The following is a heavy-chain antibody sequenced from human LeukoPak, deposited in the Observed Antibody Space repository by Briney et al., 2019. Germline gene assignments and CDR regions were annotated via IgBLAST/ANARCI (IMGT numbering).Heavy chain of an antibody. D-gene: IGHD2-2*01. V-gene: IGHV4-28*06. CDR1: GYPISSSNW. Sequence: SDTLXLTCAVSGYPISSSNWWGWIRQPPGXGLXWIGYIYYTGTTNYNPSLKSRVTMSVDTSKNHFSLKLTSVTAFDTAVYYCARRFRWGGYCSSTSCYWPPHAFAWFDPWGQGTLVTVSS. CDR3: ARRFRWGGYCSSTSCYWPPHAFAWFDP. CDR2: IYYTGTT. J-gene: IGHJ5*02.